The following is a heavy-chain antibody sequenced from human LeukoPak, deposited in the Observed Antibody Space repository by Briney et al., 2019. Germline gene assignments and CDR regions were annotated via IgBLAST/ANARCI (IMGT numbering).Heavy chain of an antibody. V-gene: IGHV3-30*04. CDR3: AKVRVVFNWNYAYYFDS. Sequence: AGGSLRLSCAASGFTFSSYAMHWVRQAPGKGLEWVAVISYDGSNKYYADSVKGRFTISRDNSKNTLFLQINSLRAEDTAVYYCAKVRVVFNWNYAYYFDSWGQGTLVTVSS. J-gene: IGHJ4*02. D-gene: IGHD1-7*01. CDR2: ISYDGSNK. CDR1: GFTFSSYA.